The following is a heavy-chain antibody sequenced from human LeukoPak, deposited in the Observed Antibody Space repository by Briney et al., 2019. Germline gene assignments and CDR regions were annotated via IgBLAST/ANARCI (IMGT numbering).Heavy chain of an antibody. D-gene: IGHD3-22*01. CDR1: GGSISSYY. V-gene: IGHV4-59*08. Sequence: PSETLSLTCTVSGGSISSYYWSWIRQPPGKGLEWIGYIYYSGSTNYNPSLKSRVTISVDTSKNQFSLKLSSVTAADTAVYYCARHDRGYYYGDAFDIWGQGTMVTVSS. CDR2: IYYSGST. CDR3: ARHDRGYYYGDAFDI. J-gene: IGHJ3*02.